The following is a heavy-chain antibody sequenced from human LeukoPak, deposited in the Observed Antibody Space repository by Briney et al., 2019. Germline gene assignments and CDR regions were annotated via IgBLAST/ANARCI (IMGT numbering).Heavy chain of an antibody. V-gene: IGHV3-21*01. D-gene: IGHD1-26*01. CDR3: ARTIVGAAFDY. CDR1: GFSFSTYS. CDR2: ISSSSGDI. Sequence: GGSLRLSCAASGFSFSTYSMNWVRQAPGKGPEWVSSISSSSGDIYYGDSVKGRFTISRDNAKNTLYLQMNSLRAEDTAVYYCARTIVGAAFDYWGQGTLVTVSS. J-gene: IGHJ4*02.